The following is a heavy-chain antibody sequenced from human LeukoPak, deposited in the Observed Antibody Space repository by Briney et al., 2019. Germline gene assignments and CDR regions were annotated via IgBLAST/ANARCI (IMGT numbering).Heavy chain of an antibody. J-gene: IGHJ1*01. Sequence: GGSLRLSYAASGFTFSDYYMTWIRQAPGKGLQWLSFISDSSRTIYYADSVKGRFTISRDNAKNSLYLQMSSLRAEDTAIYYCARSSLPGRSGRTEYFQHWGQGALVTVSS. CDR1: GFTFSDYY. V-gene: IGHV3-11*01. D-gene: IGHD6-19*01. CDR3: ARSSLPGRSGRTEYFQH. CDR2: ISDSSRTI.